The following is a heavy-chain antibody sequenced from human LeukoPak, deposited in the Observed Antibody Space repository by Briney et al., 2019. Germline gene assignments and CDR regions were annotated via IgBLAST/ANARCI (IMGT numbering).Heavy chain of an antibody. CDR2: IIPIFGTA. CDR3: AREEGYCSVTSCSAPFDY. V-gene: IGHV1-69*05. Sequence: ASVKVSCKASGGTFSSYAISWVRQAPGQGLEWMGRIIPIFGTANYAQKFQGRVTITTDESTSTAYMELSRLRSDDTAVYYCAREEGYCSVTSCSAPFDYWGQGTLVTVSS. J-gene: IGHJ4*02. D-gene: IGHD2-2*01. CDR1: GGTFSSYA.